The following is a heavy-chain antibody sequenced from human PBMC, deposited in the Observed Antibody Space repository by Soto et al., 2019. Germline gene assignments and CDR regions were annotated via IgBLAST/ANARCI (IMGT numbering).Heavy chain of an antibody. Sequence: PSETLSLPCTVTGDSVNSYYWRWLRQPPGQGLECMGYVYYSGSTPYNPSLKSQVTISFDTSKHQISLRLKSVTPADMAASYCARAETSGNHCVDYLVHGILVTVSS. J-gene: IGHJ4*01. CDR2: VYYSGST. V-gene: IGHV4-59*02. D-gene: IGHD6-13*01. CDR1: GDSVNSYY. CDR3: ARAETSGNHCVDY.